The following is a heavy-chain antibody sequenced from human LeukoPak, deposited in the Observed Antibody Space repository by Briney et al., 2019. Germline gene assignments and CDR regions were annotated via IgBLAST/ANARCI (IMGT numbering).Heavy chain of an antibody. J-gene: IGHJ6*02. CDR1: GYTFANYA. V-gene: IGHV1-3*01. CDR2: INPGNGDT. D-gene: IGHD2-15*01. CDR3: ARERWHCRVNCYSVYYYALDV. Sequence: ASVKVSCKGSGYTFANYAVHWVRQAPGQRLEWLGWINPGNGDTKYSQNFQGRVTVTSDTSAATAYVELNSLTSEDTAVYYCARERWHCRVNCYSVYYYALDVWGQGTTVTVSS.